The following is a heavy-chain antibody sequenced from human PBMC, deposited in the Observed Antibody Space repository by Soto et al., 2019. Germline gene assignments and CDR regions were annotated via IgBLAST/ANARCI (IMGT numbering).Heavy chain of an antibody. Sequence: ASVKVSCKASGYTFTSYDINWVRQATGQGLEWMGWMNPNSGNTGYAQKFQGRVTMTRNTSISTAYMELSSLRSEDTAVYYCARGPMTYYDFWSGLYYYYYYMDVWGKGTTVTVSS. J-gene: IGHJ6*03. V-gene: IGHV1-8*01. CDR2: MNPNSGNT. CDR1: GYTFTSYD. CDR3: ARGPMTYYDFWSGLYYYYYYMDV. D-gene: IGHD3-3*01.